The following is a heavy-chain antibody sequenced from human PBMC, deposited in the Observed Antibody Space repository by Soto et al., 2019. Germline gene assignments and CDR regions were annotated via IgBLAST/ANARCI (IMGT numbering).Heavy chain of an antibody. CDR2: MSYDGTQK. J-gene: IGHJ3*02. V-gene: IGHV3-30*18. Sequence: QAQLVESGGGVVQPGRSLRLSCEASGLTFSAYGMHWVRQAPGKGLEWVATMSYDGTQKYFADSVKGRFTISRDNSMSMHYICRNSLRSEGTAVYYCVKAFRCNKGRCALRLLGDWACDILVQATMVTVSS. CDR3: VKAFRCNKGRCALRLLGDWACDI. CDR1: GLTFSAYG. D-gene: IGHD2-8*01.